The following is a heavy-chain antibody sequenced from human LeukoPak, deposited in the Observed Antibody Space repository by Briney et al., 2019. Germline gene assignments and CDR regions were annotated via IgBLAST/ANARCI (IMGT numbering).Heavy chain of an antibody. D-gene: IGHD3-3*01. V-gene: IGHV4-39*01. CDR3: ARQRYDFWSGYLRTPDYFDY. CDR1: GGSISISSYY. J-gene: IGHJ4*02. Sequence: PSETLSLICTVSGGSISISSYYWGWIRQPPGKGLEWIGSIYFSGSTYYNPSLKSRVTISVDTTKNQFSLKLSSVTAADTAVYYCARQRYDFWSGYLRTPDYFDYWGQGTQVTVSS. CDR2: IYFSGST.